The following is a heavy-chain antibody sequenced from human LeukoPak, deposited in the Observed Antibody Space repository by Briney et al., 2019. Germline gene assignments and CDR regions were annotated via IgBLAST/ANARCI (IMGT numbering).Heavy chain of an antibody. CDR3: ATGRAVGAADAFDI. Sequence: GSLRLSCAASGFTFSNAWMSWVRQAPGKGLDWIGTMYDSGRTYYNSSLKSRVTISVDTSKNHFSLKLSSVTAADTAAYYCATGRAVGAADAFDIWGQGTMVTVSS. CDR1: GFTFSNAW. D-gene: IGHD1-26*01. J-gene: IGHJ3*02. V-gene: IGHV4-4*02. CDR2: MYDSGRT.